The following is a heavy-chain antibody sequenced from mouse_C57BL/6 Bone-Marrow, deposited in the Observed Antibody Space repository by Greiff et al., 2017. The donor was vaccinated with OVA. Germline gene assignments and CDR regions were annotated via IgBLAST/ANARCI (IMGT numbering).Heavy chain of an antibody. J-gene: IGHJ1*03. D-gene: IGHD2-2*01. V-gene: IGHV1-87*01. CDR2: GQRLDWIG. CDR1: YTFFRRVH. Sequence: QVQLQQSGPELARPWASVKISCQAFYTFFRRVHFAIRDPNYWLQRVKQWPGQRLDWIGAIYPGNGDTSYNQKFKDKATLTANKSSSTAYKQLSSLTSEDSAVYYGAFYGYDEGFDVWGTGTTVTVSS. CDR3: SEDSAVYYGAFYGYDEGFDV.